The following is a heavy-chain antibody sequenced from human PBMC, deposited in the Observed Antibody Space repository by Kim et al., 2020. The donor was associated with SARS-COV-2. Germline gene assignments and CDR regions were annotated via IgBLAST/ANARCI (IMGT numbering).Heavy chain of an antibody. J-gene: IGHJ4*02. CDR2: ISSSSSYI. D-gene: IGHD2-2*01. CDR3: ARGRGPLTYCSSTSCYRN. CDR1: GFTFSSYS. V-gene: IGHV3-21*01. Sequence: GGSLRLSCAASGFTFSSYSMNWVRQAPGKGLEWVSSISSSSSYIYYADSVKGRFTISRDNAKNSLYLQMNSLRAEDTAVYYCARGRGPLTYCSSTSCYRNWGQGTLVTVSS.